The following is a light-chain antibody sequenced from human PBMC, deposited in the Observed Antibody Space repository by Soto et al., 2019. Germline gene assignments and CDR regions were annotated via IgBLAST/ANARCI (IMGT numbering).Light chain of an antibody. CDR3: SSYTRSNTLV. Sequence: QSALTQPASVSGSPGQSITISCTGTSSDVGGYNYVSWYQQHPGKAPKLMIYDVSNRPSGVSNRFSGSKSGDTASLTISGLQTEDAADYYCSSYTRSNTLVFGGGTKLTVL. CDR1: SSDVGGYNY. CDR2: DVS. V-gene: IGLV2-14*03. J-gene: IGLJ2*01.